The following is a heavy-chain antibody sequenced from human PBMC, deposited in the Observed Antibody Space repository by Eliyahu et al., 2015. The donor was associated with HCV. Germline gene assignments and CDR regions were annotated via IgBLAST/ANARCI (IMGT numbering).Heavy chain of an antibody. V-gene: IGHV3-20*04. CDR3: ARDAGYGDSWYFDL. D-gene: IGHD4-17*01. J-gene: IGHJ2*01. CDR2: INYNGGGV. Sequence: EVQLVESGGXAXRPGESLXLFCSAXGFTFEDYGMSWVRQXPGKGLEWVSSINYNGGGVGLRDSVKGRFSISRDNTKNALYLEMSSLRVEDTALYYCARDAGYGDSWYFDLWGRGTLVTVSS. CDR1: GFTFEDYG.